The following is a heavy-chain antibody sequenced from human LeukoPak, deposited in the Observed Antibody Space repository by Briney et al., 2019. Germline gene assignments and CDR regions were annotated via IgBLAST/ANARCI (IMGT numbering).Heavy chain of an antibody. J-gene: IGHJ6*02. CDR2: INPSGGST. D-gene: IGHD5-12*01. CDR1: GYTFTSYA. Sequence: AASVKVSCKASGYTFTSYAMHWVRQAPGQGLEWMGIINPSGGSTSYAQKFQGRVTMTRDTSTSTVYMELSSLRSEDTAVYYCARDPSGYSGCDTTYYYYGMDVWGQGTTVTVSS. CDR3: ARDPSGYSGCDTTYYYYGMDV. V-gene: IGHV1-46*01.